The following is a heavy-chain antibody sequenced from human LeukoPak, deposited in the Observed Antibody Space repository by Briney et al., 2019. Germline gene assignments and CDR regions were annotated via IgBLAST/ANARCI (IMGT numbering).Heavy chain of an antibody. CDR2: IYSGGST. CDR1: GFTVSSNY. Sequence: GGSLRLSCAASGFTVSSNYMSWVRQAPGKGLEWVSVIYSGGSTYHADSVKGRFTISRDNAKNSLYLQMNSLRAEDTAVYYCARDGHGYCSSTSCYALAFDIWGQGTMVTVSS. D-gene: IGHD2-2*01. J-gene: IGHJ3*02. V-gene: IGHV3-53*01. CDR3: ARDGHGYCSSTSCYALAFDI.